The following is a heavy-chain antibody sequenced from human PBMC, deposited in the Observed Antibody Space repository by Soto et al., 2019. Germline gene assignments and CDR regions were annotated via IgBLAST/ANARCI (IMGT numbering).Heavy chain of an antibody. CDR2: ISRSGTSI. Sequence: LRLSCAASGLTFSSFEMNWVRQAPGKGLEFVSYISRSGTSIYYADSVKGRFTISRDNAKNSLYLQMNSLRAEDTAVYYCLSLLGYCGAAICPAGYWGQGTLVTVSS. V-gene: IGHV3-48*03. CDR3: LSLLGYCGAAICPAGY. D-gene: IGHD2-15*01. J-gene: IGHJ4*02. CDR1: GLTFSSFE.